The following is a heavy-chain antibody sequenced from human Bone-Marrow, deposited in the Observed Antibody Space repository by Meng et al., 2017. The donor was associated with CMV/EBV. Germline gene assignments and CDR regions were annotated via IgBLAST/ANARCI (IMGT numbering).Heavy chain of an antibody. CDR2: INPNSGGT. D-gene: IGHD2-2*01. V-gene: IGHV1-2*02. Sequence: ASVKVSCKASGYTFTGYYMHWVRQAPGQGLEWMGWINPNSGGTNYAQKFQGRVTMTRDTSISTAYMELSRLRSDDTAVYYWARLYCSSTSCYTSRRWGAMFDYYYGMDVWGQGTTVTVSS. CDR3: ARLYCSSTSCYTSRRWGAMFDYYYGMDV. CDR1: GYTFTGYY. J-gene: IGHJ6*02.